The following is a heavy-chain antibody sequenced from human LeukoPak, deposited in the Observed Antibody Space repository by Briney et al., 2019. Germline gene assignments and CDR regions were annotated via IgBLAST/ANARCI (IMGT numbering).Heavy chain of an antibody. CDR1: DFSFITYA. CDR2: ISSSGTTI. CDR3: ARRRDSGSLQHFDY. J-gene: IGHJ4*02. Sequence: GGSLRLSCAASDFSFITYAMSWVRQAPGKGLEWVSYISSSGTTIYYADSVKGRFTISRDNAKNSLYLQMNSLRAEDTAVYYCARRRDSGSLQHFDYWGQGTLVTVSS. V-gene: IGHV3-11*01. D-gene: IGHD1-26*01.